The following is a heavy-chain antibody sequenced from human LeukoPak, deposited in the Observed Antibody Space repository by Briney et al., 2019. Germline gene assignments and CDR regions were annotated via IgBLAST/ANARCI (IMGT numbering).Heavy chain of an antibody. CDR1: GYTFTSYG. CDR3: VRDDCSGGSCYLRY. V-gene: IGHV1-18*01. J-gene: IGHJ4*02. Sequence: ASVKVSCKGSGYTFTSYGISWVRQAPGQGLEWMGWISAYNGNTKYAQKLQGRVTMTTDTSTSTAYMELRSLRSDDTAVYYCVRDDCSGGSCYLRYWGQGTLVTVSS. CDR2: ISAYNGNT. D-gene: IGHD2-15*01.